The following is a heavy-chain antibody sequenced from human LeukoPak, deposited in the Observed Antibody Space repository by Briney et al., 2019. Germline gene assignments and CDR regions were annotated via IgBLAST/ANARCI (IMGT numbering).Heavy chain of an antibody. Sequence: GAAVKVSCKGSGYTFTCYYMHGVGQAPGQGGEGMGGINPKSGGTNYAQKFQGRVTMTRDPSISTAYMELSRLRSDDTAVYYCARAIFGVVIPLRYFAYWGQGTLVTVSS. CDR2: INPKSGGT. D-gene: IGHD3-3*01. J-gene: IGHJ4*02. V-gene: IGHV1-2*02. CDR3: ARAIFGVVIPLRYFAY. CDR1: GYTFTCYY.